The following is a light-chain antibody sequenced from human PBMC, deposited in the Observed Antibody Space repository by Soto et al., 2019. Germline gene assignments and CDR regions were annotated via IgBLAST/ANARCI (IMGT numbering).Light chain of an antibody. V-gene: IGKV3-20*01. CDR3: QQYRSSPRYT. CDR1: QSVSSSY. J-gene: IGKJ2*01. Sequence: EIVLTQSPGTLSLSPGERATLSCRASQSVSSSYLAWYQQKPGQAPRLLIYGASSRATGIPDRFSGSGSGTDFTLTISRLEPEDLSVYYCQQYRSSPRYTFGQGTKLEIK. CDR2: GAS.